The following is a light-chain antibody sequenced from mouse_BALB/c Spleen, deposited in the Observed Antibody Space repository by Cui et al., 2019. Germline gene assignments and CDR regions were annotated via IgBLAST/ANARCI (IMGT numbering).Light chain of an antibody. CDR1: SSVSY. J-gene: IGKJ1*01. CDR3: QQWSSYPRT. V-gene: IGKV4-55*01. CDR2: DTS. Sequence: QIVLTQSPAFMSPSPGEKVTMTCSASSSVSYMYWYQQKPGSSPRLLIYDTSNLASGVPVRFSGSGSGTSYSLTISRMEAEDAATYYCQQWSSYPRTFGGGTKMEIK.